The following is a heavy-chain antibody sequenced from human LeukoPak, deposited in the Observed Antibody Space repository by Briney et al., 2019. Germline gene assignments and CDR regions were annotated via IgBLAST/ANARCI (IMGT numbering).Heavy chain of an antibody. CDR2: INTDGSST. CDR3: ARDPGAYFDY. CDR1: GFTFTNYW. D-gene: IGHD3-16*01. Sequence: GGSLRLSCAASGFTFTNYWMHWVRQAPGKGLVWVSHINTDGSSTNYADSVKGRFTISRDNAKNTLYLQMNSLRAEDTAVYYCARDPGAYFDYWDQGTLVTVSS. V-gene: IGHV3-74*01. J-gene: IGHJ4*02.